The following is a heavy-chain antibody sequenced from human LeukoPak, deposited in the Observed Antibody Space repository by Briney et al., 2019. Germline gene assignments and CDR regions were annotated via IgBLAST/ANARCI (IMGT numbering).Heavy chain of an antibody. CDR1: GYTFTDYY. Sequence: ASVKVSCKASGYTFTDYYIHWVRLAPGQGLEWMGWINPKSGETKYAQNLQGRVSLTRDSSINTASMELSGLRSDDTAVYFCARGIKFSDYWTYFDFWGQGTPVTVSS. D-gene: IGHD3-3*01. CDR3: ARGIKFSDYWTYFDF. J-gene: IGHJ4*02. CDR2: INPKSGET. V-gene: IGHV1-2*02.